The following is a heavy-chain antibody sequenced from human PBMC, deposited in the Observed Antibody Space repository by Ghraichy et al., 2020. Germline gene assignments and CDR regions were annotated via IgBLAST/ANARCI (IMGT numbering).Heavy chain of an antibody. CDR1: GGPISSSSYY. J-gene: IGHJ4*02. Sequence: SETLSLTCTVSGGPISSSSYYWGWIRQPPGKGLEWIGSIYYSGSTYYNPSLKSRVTISVDTSKNQFSLQLSSVTAADTAVYYCARVYDSSGNVDYWGQGTLVTVSS. CDR3: ARVYDSSGNVDY. V-gene: IGHV4-39*01. CDR2: IYYSGST. D-gene: IGHD3-22*01.